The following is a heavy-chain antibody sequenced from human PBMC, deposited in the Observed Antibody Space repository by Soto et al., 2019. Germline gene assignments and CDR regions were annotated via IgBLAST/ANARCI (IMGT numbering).Heavy chain of an antibody. J-gene: IGHJ4*02. D-gene: IGHD6-19*01. CDR1: GYTFTSYY. V-gene: IGHV1-46*01. CDR2: INPSGGST. Sequence: QVQLVQSGAEVKKPGASVKVSCKASGYTFTSYYMHWVRQAPGQGLEWMGIINPSGGSTSYAQKCQGRVTMTRDTSTSTVYMELSSLRSEDTAVYYCARGYFIAVARGGFDYWGQGTLVTVSS. CDR3: ARGYFIAVARGGFDY.